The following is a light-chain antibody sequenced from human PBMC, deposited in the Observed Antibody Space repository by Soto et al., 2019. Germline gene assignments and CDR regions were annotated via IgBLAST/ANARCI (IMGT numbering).Light chain of an antibody. CDR3: QQYGHSPLMYT. CDR1: QSITSNF. Sequence: EIVLTQSPGTLSLSPGERATLSCRASQSITSNFLAWYQQKPGQAPRLLIYGASTRAAGVPDRFSGSGSGTDFTLTITSLEPEDFAVYYCQQYGHSPLMYTFGQGTKLGV. J-gene: IGKJ2*01. CDR2: GAS. V-gene: IGKV3-20*01.